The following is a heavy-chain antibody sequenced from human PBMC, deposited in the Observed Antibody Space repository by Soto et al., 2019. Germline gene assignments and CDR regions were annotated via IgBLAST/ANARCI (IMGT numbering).Heavy chain of an antibody. CDR2: INGGSTSV. V-gene: IGHV3-21*02. CDR1: GFTFSVSA. Sequence: DVQLVESGGGLVKPGGSLRLSCEASGFTFSVSAMNWVRQAPGKGLEWVSSINGGSTSVHYADSVKGRFTISRDNANNSLSLQLNNLRVEDTAVDYCASGGGSLNYWGQGTLVSVSS. D-gene: IGHD2-15*01. CDR3: ASGGGSLNY. J-gene: IGHJ4*02.